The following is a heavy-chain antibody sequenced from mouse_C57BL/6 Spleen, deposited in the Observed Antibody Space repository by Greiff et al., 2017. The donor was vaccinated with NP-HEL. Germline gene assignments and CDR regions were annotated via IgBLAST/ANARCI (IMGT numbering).Heavy chain of an antibody. D-gene: IGHD1-1*01. Sequence: QVQLQQPGAELVMPGASVKLSCKASGYTFTSYWMHWVKQRPGQGLEWIGEIDPSDSYTNYNQKFKGKSTLTVDKSSSTAYMQLSSLTSEDSAVYYCARVTTVVVYWYFDVWGTGTTVTVSS. CDR3: ARVTTVVVYWYFDV. V-gene: IGHV1-69*01. J-gene: IGHJ1*03. CDR1: GYTFTSYW. CDR2: IDPSDSYT.